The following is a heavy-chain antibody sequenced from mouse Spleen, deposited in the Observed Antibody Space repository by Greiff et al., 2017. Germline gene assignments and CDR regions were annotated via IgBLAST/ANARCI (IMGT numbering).Heavy chain of an antibody. J-gene: IGHJ4*01. D-gene: IGHD2-1*01. Sequence: EVHLVESGGGLVKPGGSLKLSCAASGFTFSDYGMHWVRQAPEKGLEWVAYISSGSSTIYYADTVKGRFTISRDNAKNTLFLQMTSLRSEDTAMYYCARNYYGNYAMDYWGQGTSVTVSS. V-gene: IGHV5-17*01. CDR2: ISSGSSTI. CDR3: ARNYYGNYAMDY. CDR1: GFTFSDYG.